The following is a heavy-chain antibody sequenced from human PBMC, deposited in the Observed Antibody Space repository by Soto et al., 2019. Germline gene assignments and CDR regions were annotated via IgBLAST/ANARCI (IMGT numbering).Heavy chain of an antibody. CDR1: GFTFSSYA. J-gene: IGHJ4*02. Sequence: GGSLRLSCAASGFTFSSYAMSWVRQAPGKGLEWVSAISGSGGSTYYADSVKGRFTISRDNSKNTLYLQMNSLRAEDTAVYYCAKATYYYGSGSQFDYRGQGTLVTVSS. D-gene: IGHD3-10*01. V-gene: IGHV3-23*01. CDR2: ISGSGGST. CDR3: AKATYYYGSGSQFDY.